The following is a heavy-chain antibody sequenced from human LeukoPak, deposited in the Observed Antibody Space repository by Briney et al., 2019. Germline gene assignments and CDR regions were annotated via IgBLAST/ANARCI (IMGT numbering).Heavy chain of an antibody. D-gene: IGHD2/OR15-2a*01. CDR3: VKDLYGTADY. CDR2: ISSNGGST. J-gene: IGHJ4*02. V-gene: IGHV3-64D*06. CDR1: GFTFSSYA. Sequence: PGGSLRLSCSASGFTFSSYAMHWIRQAPVKGLEYVSAISSNGGSTYYADSVKGRFTISRDNSKNTLYLQMSSLRAEDTAVYYCVKDLYGTADYWGQGTLVTVSS.